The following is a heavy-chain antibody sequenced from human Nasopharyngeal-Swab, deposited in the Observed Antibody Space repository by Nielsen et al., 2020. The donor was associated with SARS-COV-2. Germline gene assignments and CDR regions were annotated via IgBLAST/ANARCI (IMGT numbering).Heavy chain of an antibody. CDR3: TLELGAFDI. CDR2: IRSKANSYAT. J-gene: IGHJ3*02. Sequence: GESLKISCAASGFTFSGSAMHWVRQASGKGLEWVGRIRSKANSYATAYAASVKGRFTISRDDSKNTLYLQMNSLKTEDTAVYYCTLELGAFDIWGQGTMVTVSS. D-gene: IGHD1-7*01. V-gene: IGHV3-73*01. CDR1: GFTFSGSA.